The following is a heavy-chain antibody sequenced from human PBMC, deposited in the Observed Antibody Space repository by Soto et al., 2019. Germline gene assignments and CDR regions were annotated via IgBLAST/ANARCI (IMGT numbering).Heavy chain of an antibody. J-gene: IGHJ4*02. CDR3: ARVSGWYFLDY. Sequence: QVRLVQSGAEEKKPGASVKVSCKASGYTFTSYAMHWVRQAPGQRVEWMGWINAGNGNTKYSQKIQGRVTFTRDTSPSTAYMEMSSMRSEDTAVYYCARVSGWYFLDYWGQGTLVTVSS. D-gene: IGHD6-19*01. V-gene: IGHV1-3*05. CDR2: INAGNGNT. CDR1: GYTFTSYA.